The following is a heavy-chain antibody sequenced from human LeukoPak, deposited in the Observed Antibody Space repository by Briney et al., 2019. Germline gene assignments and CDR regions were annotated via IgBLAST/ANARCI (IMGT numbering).Heavy chain of an antibody. V-gene: IGHV4-34*12. D-gene: IGHD6-13*01. CDR1: GDSLTNHY. CDR2: VLHTGST. Sequence: PSETLSLNCAVHGDSLTNHYWIWIRQPPGKGLEWIAEVLHTGSTNCNPSFKSRVTISVDTSKNQFFLNFTSVTAADTAVYYCARGPAALHPWGQGLLVTVSS. J-gene: IGHJ5*02. CDR3: ARGPAALHP.